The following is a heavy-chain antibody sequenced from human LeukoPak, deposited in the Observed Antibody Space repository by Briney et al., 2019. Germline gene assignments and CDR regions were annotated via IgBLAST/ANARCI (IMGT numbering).Heavy chain of an antibody. D-gene: IGHD3-9*01. V-gene: IGHV3-7*01. CDR2: IKQDGSEK. CDR1: GFTFSSYS. J-gene: IGHJ3*02. CDR3: ARDVRFDWLSSWAFDI. Sequence: PGGSLRLSCAASGFTFSSYSMNWVRQAPGKGLEWVANIKQDGSEKYYVDSVKGRFTISRDNAKNSLYLQMSSLRAEDTAVYYCARDVRFDWLSSWAFDIWGQGTMVTVSS.